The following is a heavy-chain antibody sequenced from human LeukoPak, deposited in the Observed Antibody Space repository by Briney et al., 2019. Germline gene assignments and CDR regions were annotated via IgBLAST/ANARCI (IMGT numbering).Heavy chain of an antibody. CDR2: IRSNAYGGTT. J-gene: IGHJ6*04. Sequence: GGSLRLSCTASGFTFGDCAMSWVRQAPGKGLEWVGFIRSNAYGGTTEYAASVKGRFTISRDDSKSIAYLQMNSLKTEDTAVYYCTRDIVVVVAVGDYYYGMDVWGKGTTVTVSS. CDR3: TRDIVVVVAVGDYYYGMDV. CDR1: GFTFGDCA. D-gene: IGHD2-15*01. V-gene: IGHV3-49*04.